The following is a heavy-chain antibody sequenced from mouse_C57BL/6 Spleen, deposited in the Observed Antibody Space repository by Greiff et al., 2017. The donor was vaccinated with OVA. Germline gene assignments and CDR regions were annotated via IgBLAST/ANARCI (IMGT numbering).Heavy chain of an antibody. CDR1: GYTFTSYW. V-gene: IGHV1-59*01. D-gene: IGHD1-1*01. CDR2: IDPSDSYT. J-gene: IGHJ3*01. Sequence: QVQLQQPGAELVRPGTSVKLSCKASGYTFTSYWMHWVKQRPGQGLEWIGVIDPSDSYTNYNHKFKGKATLTVDTSSSTAYMQLSSLTSEDSAVYYCARAGDGSSPFAYWGQGTLVTVSA. CDR3: ARAGDGSSPFAY.